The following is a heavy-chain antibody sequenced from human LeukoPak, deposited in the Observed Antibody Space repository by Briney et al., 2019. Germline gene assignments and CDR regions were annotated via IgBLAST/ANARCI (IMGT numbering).Heavy chain of an antibody. CDR3: ARTGYARGDY. CDR1: GFSFTKYA. J-gene: IGHJ4*02. D-gene: IGHD3-10*02. V-gene: IGHV3-21*01. CDR2: ICSGDTYI. Sequence: PGGSLRLSCAASGFSFTKYAMNWVRQAPGKGLEWVATICSGDTYIYYADSVKGRFTISRDNAKSSLFLQMNSLRAEDTAMYYCARTGYARGDYWGQGTLVTVSS.